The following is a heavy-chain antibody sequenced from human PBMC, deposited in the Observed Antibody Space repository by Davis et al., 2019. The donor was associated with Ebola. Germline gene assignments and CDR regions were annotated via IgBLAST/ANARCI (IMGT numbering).Heavy chain of an antibody. J-gene: IGHJ5*02. D-gene: IGHD3-3*01. V-gene: IGHV4-34*01. Sequence: SETLSLTCAVYGGSFSGYYWSWIRQPPGKGLEWIGEINHSGSPNYNPSLKSRVTISVDTSKNQFSLKLRSVTAADTAVYYCARAPRITIFWRFDPWGQGTLVTVSS. CDR2: INHSGSP. CDR1: GGSFSGYY. CDR3: ARAPRITIFWRFDP.